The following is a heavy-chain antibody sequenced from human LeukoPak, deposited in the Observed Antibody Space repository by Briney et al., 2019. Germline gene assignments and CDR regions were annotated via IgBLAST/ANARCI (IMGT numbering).Heavy chain of an antibody. CDR2: ISSGSTYT. CDR3: ARLTVDTGDISYFGY. D-gene: IGHD5-18*01. V-gene: IGHV3-11*06. Sequence: GGSLRLSCAASRFTFSDYYMSWIRQAPGKGLEWVSYISSGSTYTNYADSVKGRFTISRDNAKNSLYLQMNSLRAEDTAVYYCARLTVDTGDISYFGYWGQGTLVTVSS. J-gene: IGHJ4*02. CDR1: RFTFSDYY.